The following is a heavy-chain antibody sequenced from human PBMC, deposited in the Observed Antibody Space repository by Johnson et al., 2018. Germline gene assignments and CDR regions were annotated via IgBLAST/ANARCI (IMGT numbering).Heavy chain of an antibody. V-gene: IGHV1-46*01. Sequence: QLVQSGAEVKKPGASVKVSCKASGYTFTSYYMHWVRQAPGQGLEWMGIINPSGGSTSYAQKFQGRVTMTRDTSTSTVYMELSSLRSEDRAVYYCARMYYYDGSGYSTPDAFDIWVQGTMVTVSS. CDR1: GYTFTSYY. CDR3: ARMYYYDGSGYSTPDAFDI. J-gene: IGHJ3*02. D-gene: IGHD3-22*01. CDR2: INPSGGST.